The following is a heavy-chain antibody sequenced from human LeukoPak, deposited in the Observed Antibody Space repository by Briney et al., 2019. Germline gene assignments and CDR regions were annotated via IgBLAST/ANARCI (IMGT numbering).Heavy chain of an antibody. Sequence: SVKVSCKASGGTFSSYAISWVRQAPGQGLEWMGGIIPIFGTANYAQKFQGRVTITTDESTSTAYMELSSLRSEDTAVYYCARDIVGANNWFDPWGQGTLVTASS. V-gene: IGHV1-69*05. CDR2: IIPIFGTA. CDR1: GGTFSSYA. D-gene: IGHD1-26*01. J-gene: IGHJ5*02. CDR3: ARDIVGANNWFDP.